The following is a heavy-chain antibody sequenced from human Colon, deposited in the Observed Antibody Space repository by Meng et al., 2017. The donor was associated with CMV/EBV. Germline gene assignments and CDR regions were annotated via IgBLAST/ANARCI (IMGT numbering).Heavy chain of an antibody. J-gene: IGHJ4*02. CDR1: GFTFSIAW. CDR2: IKSKTSGGTA. CDR3: TTQRVPSPLDCDY. V-gene: IGHV3-15*07. Sequence: SGFTFSIAWMHWVRQAPGKGLEWVGLIKSKTSGGTADYAAPVKGRFTISRDDSKNTLYLQMNSLETEDTAVYYCTTQRVPSPLDCDYWGQGTLVTVSS. D-gene: IGHD2-2*01.